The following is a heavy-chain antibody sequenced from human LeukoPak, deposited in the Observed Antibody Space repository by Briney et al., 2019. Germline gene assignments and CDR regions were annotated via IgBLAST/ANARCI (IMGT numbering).Heavy chain of an antibody. CDR1: GFTFSSYA. D-gene: IGHD3-3*01. Sequence: PGGSLRLSCAASGFTFSSYAMHWVRQAPGKGLEWVAVISYDGSNKYYAGSVKGRFTISRDNSKNTLYLQMNSLRAEDTAVYYCASSYYDFWSGHHPDYWGQGTLVTVSS. V-gene: IGHV3-30-3*01. CDR2: ISYDGSNK. CDR3: ASSYYDFWSGHHPDY. J-gene: IGHJ4*02.